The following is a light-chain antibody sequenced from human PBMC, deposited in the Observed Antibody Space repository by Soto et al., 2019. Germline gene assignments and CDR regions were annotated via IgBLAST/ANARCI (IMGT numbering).Light chain of an antibody. V-gene: IGKV3-11*01. CDR3: QQRSRWLYT. Sequence: EIVLTQSPATLSLSPGERATLSCRASQSVSTYLAWYQQKPGQAPRLLIYDVSNRATGIPARFSGSGSGTDFTLTISSLEPEDFAVYYCQQRSRWLYTFGQGTKLESK. J-gene: IGKJ2*01. CDR1: QSVSTY. CDR2: DVS.